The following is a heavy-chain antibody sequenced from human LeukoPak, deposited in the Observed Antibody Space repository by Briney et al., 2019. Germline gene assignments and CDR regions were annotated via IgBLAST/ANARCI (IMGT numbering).Heavy chain of an antibody. CDR3: AKDFNLVAYGDSGVDY. Sequence: GRSLRLSCAASGFTFSSYGMHWVRQAPGKGLEWVAVISYDGSNKYYADSVKGRFTISRDNSKNTLYLQMNSLRAEDTAVYYCAKDFNLVAYGDSGVDYWGQGTLVTVSS. V-gene: IGHV3-30*18. CDR1: GFTFSSYG. D-gene: IGHD4-17*01. J-gene: IGHJ4*02. CDR2: ISYDGSNK.